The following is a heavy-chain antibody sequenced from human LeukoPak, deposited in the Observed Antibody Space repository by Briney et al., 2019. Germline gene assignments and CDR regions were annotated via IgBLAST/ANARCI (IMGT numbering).Heavy chain of an antibody. CDR2: IKSKSDGGTA. CDR1: GFIFNNAW. V-gene: IGHV3-15*01. J-gene: IGHJ4*02. CDR3: TTMGRLGAATLDY. Sequence: GGSLRLSCAASGFIFNNAWMSWVRQVPGKGLEWVGRIKSKSDGGTADYAAPVKGRFTISRDDSRNTLYLRMNSLRSEDTGLYYCTTMGRLGAATLDYWGQGILVTVSS. D-gene: IGHD1-26*01.